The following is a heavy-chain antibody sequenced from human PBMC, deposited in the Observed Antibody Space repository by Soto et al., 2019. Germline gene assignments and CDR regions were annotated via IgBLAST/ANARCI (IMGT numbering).Heavy chain of an antibody. D-gene: IGHD6-13*01. CDR2: IYSGGST. Sequence: PGGSLSLSSAASGFPVSSNYMSWVRQSPGKGLEWVSVIYSGGSTYYADSVKGRFTISRDNSKNTLYLQMNSLRAEDTAVYYCASSQQLVPWFDPWGHGTLVSVS. V-gene: IGHV3-53*01. J-gene: IGHJ5*02. CDR3: ASSQQLVPWFDP. CDR1: GFPVSSNY.